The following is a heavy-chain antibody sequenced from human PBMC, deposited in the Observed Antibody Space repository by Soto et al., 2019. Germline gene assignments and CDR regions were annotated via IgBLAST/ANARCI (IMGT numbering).Heavy chain of an antibody. CDR2: IYYSGST. V-gene: IGHV4-61*01. CDR1: GCSVTSGNYY. CDR3: ARGPVVTPFVDY. D-gene: IGHD2-21*02. Sequence: PXETLSLTCTVSGCSVTSGNYYWSWIRQPPGKGLEWIGHIYYSGSTNYNPSLKSRVTISVDASKNQFSLKLSSVTAADTAIYYCARGPVVTPFVDYWGQGTLVTVSS. J-gene: IGHJ4*02.